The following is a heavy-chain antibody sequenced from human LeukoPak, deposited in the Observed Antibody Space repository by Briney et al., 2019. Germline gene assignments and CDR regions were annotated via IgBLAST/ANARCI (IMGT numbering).Heavy chain of an antibody. CDR2: ISSSASTI. CDR3: ASYYYGSGSFDY. V-gene: IGHV3-11*01. Sequence: GGSLRLSCAASGFTFSDYYMSWIRQAPGKVLEWVSYISSSASTIYYADSVKGRFTISRDNAKNSLYLQMNSLRAEDTAVYYCASYYYGSGSFDYWGQGTLVTVSS. D-gene: IGHD3-10*01. J-gene: IGHJ4*02. CDR1: GFTFSDYY.